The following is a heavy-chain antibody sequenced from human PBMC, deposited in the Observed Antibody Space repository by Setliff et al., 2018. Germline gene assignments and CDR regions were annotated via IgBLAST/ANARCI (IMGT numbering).Heavy chain of an antibody. J-gene: IGHJ4*02. CDR2: IHYRGTT. V-gene: IGHV4-39*07. Sequence: SETLSLPCTVSGASISSGTYYWAWIRQPPGKGLEWIGRIHYRGTTYSNASLASRLTISVDTAKNQFSLKLSSVTAADTAVYYCARGGERYYSASWGQGTLVTVSS. CDR1: GASISSGTYY. D-gene: IGHD1-20*01. CDR3: ARGGERYYSAS.